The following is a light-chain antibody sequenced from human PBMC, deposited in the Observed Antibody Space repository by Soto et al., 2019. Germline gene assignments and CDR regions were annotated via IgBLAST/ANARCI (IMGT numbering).Light chain of an antibody. Sequence: DIQMTQSPSTLSASVGDRVSITCRASQSIDTWLAWYQQKPGQPPKLLIYEASTLETGVPSRFTGSGSGTDFSLTISSLQPEDFATYYCQQYQNYSLISFGPGNKVDV. V-gene: IGKV1-5*01. CDR2: EAS. J-gene: IGKJ3*01. CDR3: QQYQNYSLIS. CDR1: QSIDTW.